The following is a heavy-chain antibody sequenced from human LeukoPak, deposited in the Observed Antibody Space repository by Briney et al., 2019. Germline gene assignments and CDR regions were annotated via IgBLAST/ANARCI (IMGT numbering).Heavy chain of an antibody. CDR2: ISSSSSYI. Sequence: GGSLRLSCAASGFTFSSYSMNLVRQAPGKGLEWVSSISSSSSYIYYADSVKGRFTISRDNAKNSLYLQMNSLRAEDTAVYYCARGPFRYYDSSGFYYMDVWGKGTTVTVSS. CDR1: GFTFSSYS. CDR3: ARGPFRYYDSSGFYYMDV. V-gene: IGHV3-21*01. D-gene: IGHD3-22*01. J-gene: IGHJ6*03.